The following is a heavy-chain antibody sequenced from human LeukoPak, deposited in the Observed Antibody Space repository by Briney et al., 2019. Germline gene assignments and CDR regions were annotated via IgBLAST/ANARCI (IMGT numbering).Heavy chain of an antibody. CDR1: GFTFSGYG. CDR2: ISYDGSNK. CDR3: ATDSTVVVPAAMRGGSFYYYYGMDV. V-gene: IGHV3-30*03. D-gene: IGHD2-2*01. Sequence: QPGRSLRLSCTASGFTFSGYGMHWVRQAPGKGLEWVAVISYDGSNKYYADSVKGRFTISRDNSKNTLYLQMNSLRAEDTAVYYCATDSTVVVPAAMRGGSFYYYYGMDVWGQGTTVTVSS. J-gene: IGHJ6*02.